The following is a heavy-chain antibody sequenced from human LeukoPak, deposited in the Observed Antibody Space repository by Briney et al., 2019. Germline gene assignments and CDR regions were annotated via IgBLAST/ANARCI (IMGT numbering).Heavy chain of an antibody. CDR2: IYYSGST. CDR1: GGSTSSSSYY. CDR3: ATGPLVRGTYYYYYMDV. J-gene: IGHJ6*03. Sequence: PSETLSLTCTVSGGSTSSSSYYWGWIRQPPGKGLEWIGSIYYSGSTYYNPSLKSRVTISVDTSKNQFSLKLSSATAADTAVYYCATGPLVRGTYYYYYMDVWGKGTTVTVSS. D-gene: IGHD1-1*01. V-gene: IGHV4-39*01.